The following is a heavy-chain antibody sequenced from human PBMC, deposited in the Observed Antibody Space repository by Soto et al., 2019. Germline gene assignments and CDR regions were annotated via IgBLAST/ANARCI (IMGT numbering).Heavy chain of an antibody. Sequence: QVQLVQSGAEVKKPGSSVKVCCKASGGTFSSYAISWVRQAPGQGLEWMGGIIPIFGTANYAQKFQGRVTITADESTSTAYMELSSLRSEDTAVYYCAGGGLTMIVAGAAEYFQHWGQGTLVTVSS. J-gene: IGHJ1*01. D-gene: IGHD3-22*01. V-gene: IGHV1-69*01. CDR1: GGTFSSYA. CDR3: AGGGLTMIVAGAAEYFQH. CDR2: IIPIFGTA.